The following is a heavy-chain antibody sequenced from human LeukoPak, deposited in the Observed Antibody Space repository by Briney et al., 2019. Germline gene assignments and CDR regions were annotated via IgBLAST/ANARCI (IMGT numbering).Heavy chain of an antibody. CDR1: GFTFDNYA. Sequence: GGSLRLSCAASGFTFDNYAMHWVRQAPGKGLEWVSGISWNSGSIGYADSVKGRFTISRDNAKNSLYLQMNSLRAEDTALYYCAKEKKAPYYDILTGLAGADWYFDLWGRGTLVTVSS. CDR3: AKEKKAPYYDILTGLAGADWYFDL. CDR2: ISWNSGSI. V-gene: IGHV3-9*01. D-gene: IGHD3-9*01. J-gene: IGHJ2*01.